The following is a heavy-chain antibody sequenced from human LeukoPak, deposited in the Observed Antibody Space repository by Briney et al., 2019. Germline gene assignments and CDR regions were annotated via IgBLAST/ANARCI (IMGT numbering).Heavy chain of an antibody. Sequence: PGGSLRLSCAASGFTFSSYSMNWVRQAPGKGLEWVSSISSSSSYIYYADSVKGRFTISRDNAKNSPYLQMNSLRAEDTAVYYCARDLYDSSGLDYWGQGTLVTVSS. CDR2: ISSSSSYI. CDR3: ARDLYDSSGLDY. D-gene: IGHD3-22*01. V-gene: IGHV3-21*01. J-gene: IGHJ4*02. CDR1: GFTFSSYS.